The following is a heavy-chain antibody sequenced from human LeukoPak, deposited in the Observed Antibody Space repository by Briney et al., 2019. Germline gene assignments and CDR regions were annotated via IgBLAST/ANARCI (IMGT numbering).Heavy chain of an antibody. D-gene: IGHD6-19*01. J-gene: IGHJ4*02. CDR2: INHSGST. Sequence: PSETLSLTCAVYGGSFNGNYWSWIRQPPGKGLEWIGEINHSGSTNYNPSLKSRVTISVDTSKNQFSLKLSSVTAADTAVYYCARGVWSSGWFDYWGQGTLVTVSS. CDR1: GGSFNGNY. V-gene: IGHV4-34*01. CDR3: ARGVWSSGWFDY.